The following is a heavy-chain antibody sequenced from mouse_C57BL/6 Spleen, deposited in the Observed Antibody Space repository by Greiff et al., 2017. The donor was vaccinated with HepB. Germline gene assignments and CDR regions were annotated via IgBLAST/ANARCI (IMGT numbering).Heavy chain of an antibody. CDR2: INPGSGGT. Sequence: QVQLQQSGAELVRPGTSVKVSCKASGYAFTNYLIEGVKQRPGQGLEWIGVINPGSGGTNYNEKFKGKATLTADKSSSTAYMQLSSLTSEDSAVYFCARSLIYYDYPFAYWGQGTLVTVSA. CDR3: ARSLIYYDYPFAY. V-gene: IGHV1-54*01. D-gene: IGHD2-4*01. J-gene: IGHJ3*01. CDR1: GYAFTNYL.